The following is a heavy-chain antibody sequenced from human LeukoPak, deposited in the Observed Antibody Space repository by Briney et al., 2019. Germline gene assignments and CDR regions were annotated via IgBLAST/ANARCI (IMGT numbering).Heavy chain of an antibody. CDR3: ASSVSYRNFDF. Sequence: SETLSLTCTVSGGSISTYYWSWIRQPPGKGLEWIGYIYHSGNTNYNPSLKSRVTISVDTSKHQFSLKLSSVTAADTAVYYCASSVSYRNFDFWGQGTLVTASS. D-gene: IGHD1-26*01. J-gene: IGHJ4*02. CDR2: IYHSGNT. V-gene: IGHV4-59*08. CDR1: GGSISTYY.